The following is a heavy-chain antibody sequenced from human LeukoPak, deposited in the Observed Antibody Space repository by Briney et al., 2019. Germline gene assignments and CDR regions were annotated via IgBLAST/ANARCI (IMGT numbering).Heavy chain of an antibody. CDR3: AREAPQAYGMDV. CDR2: ISSSGSTI. V-gene: IGHV3-48*03. Sequence: PGGSLRLSCAASGFTFSSYEMNWVRQAPGKGLEWVSYISSSGSTIYYADSVKGRFTISRDNAKNSLYLQMNSLRAEDTAVYHCAREAPQAYGMDVWGKGTTVTVSS. J-gene: IGHJ6*04. CDR1: GFTFSSYE.